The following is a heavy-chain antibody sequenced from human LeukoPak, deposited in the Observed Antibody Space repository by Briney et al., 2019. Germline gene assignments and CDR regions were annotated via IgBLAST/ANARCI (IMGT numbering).Heavy chain of an antibody. CDR3: AKDLLGRVPARLYDY. Sequence: PGGSLRLSCAASGFTFSNYWMHWVRQAPGKGLVWVSQTDPDVSDTRYADSVKGRFTISRDNAKNTLYLQMNSLRAEDTAVYYCAKDLLGRVPARLYDYWGQGTLVTVSS. D-gene: IGHD7-27*01. J-gene: IGHJ4*02. CDR2: TDPDVSDT. CDR1: GFTFSNYW. V-gene: IGHV3-74*01.